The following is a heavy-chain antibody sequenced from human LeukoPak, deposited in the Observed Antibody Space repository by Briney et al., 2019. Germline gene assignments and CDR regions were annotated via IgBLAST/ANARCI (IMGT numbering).Heavy chain of an antibody. CDR1: GGTFSSYA. CDR2: IIPILGIA. D-gene: IGHD3-22*01. Sequence: SVKVSCKASGGTFSSYAISWVRQAPGQGLEWMGRIIPILGIANYAQKFQGRVAITADKSTSTAYMELSSLRSEDTAVYYCATARVNYYESSGYFGWFDPWGQGTLVTVSS. V-gene: IGHV1-69*04. J-gene: IGHJ5*02. CDR3: ATARVNYYESSGYFGWFDP.